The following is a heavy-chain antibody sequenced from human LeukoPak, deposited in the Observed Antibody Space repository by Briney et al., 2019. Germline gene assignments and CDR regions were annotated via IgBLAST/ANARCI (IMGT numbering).Heavy chain of an antibody. Sequence: GGSLRLSCAASRFTFSSYSMNWVRQAPGKGLEWVSSISGTSHFIYYADSVKGRFTISRDNAKNSLYLQMNSLRAEDTAVYYCARDEERYYGSGRDYMDVWGKGTTVTVSS. CDR1: RFTFSSYS. V-gene: IGHV3-21*01. D-gene: IGHD3-10*01. J-gene: IGHJ6*03. CDR3: ARDEERYYGSGRDYMDV. CDR2: ISGTSHFI.